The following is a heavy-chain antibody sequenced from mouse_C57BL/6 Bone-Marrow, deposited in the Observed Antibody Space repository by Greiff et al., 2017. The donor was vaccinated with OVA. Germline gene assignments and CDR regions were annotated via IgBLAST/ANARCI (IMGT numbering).Heavy chain of an antibody. J-gene: IGHJ4*01. Sequence: EVKLVESGGGLVKPGGSLKLSCAASGFTFSSYAMSWVRQTPEKRLEWVATISDGGSYTYYPDNVKGRFTISRDNAKNNLYLQMSHLKSEDTAMYYCARSAMDYWGQGTSVTGSS. V-gene: IGHV5-4*03. CDR1: GFTFSSYA. CDR3: ARSAMDY. CDR2: ISDGGSYT.